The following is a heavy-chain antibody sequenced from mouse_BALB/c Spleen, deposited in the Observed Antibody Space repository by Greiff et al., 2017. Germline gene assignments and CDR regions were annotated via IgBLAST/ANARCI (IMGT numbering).Heavy chain of an antibody. CDR1: GYTFTSYW. D-gene: IGHD3-1*01. J-gene: IGHJ4*01. V-gene: IGHV1-7*01. Sequence: QVQLKESGAELAKPGASVKMSCKASGYTFTSYWMHWVKQRPGQGLEWIGYINPSTGYTEYNQKFKDKATLTADKSSSTAYMQLSSLTSEDSAVYYCARSRGLSYAMDYWGQGTSVTVSS. CDR3: ARSRGLSYAMDY. CDR2: INPSTGYT.